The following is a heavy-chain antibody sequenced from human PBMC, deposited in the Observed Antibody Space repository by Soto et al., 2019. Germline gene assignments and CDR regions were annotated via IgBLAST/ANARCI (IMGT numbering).Heavy chain of an antibody. J-gene: IGHJ6*04. Sequence: EVQLVESGGGLVQPGGSLTLSCAASGFSFGDYAMHWVRQAPGKGLEWVSGIYWASSRIGYADSVKGRFTTSRDNAKNSLYLQMNSLRVDDTVLYYCTKDMTAGGADVWGKGTMVTVSS. CDR3: TKDMTAGGADV. D-gene: IGHD2-8*02. CDR2: IYWASSRI. CDR1: GFSFGDYA. V-gene: IGHV3-9*01.